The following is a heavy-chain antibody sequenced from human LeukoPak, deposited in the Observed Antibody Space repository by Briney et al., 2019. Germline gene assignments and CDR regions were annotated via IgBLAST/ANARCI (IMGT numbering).Heavy chain of an antibody. CDR3: ARDIGSSSWYAQSWFDP. CDR1: GGSFSGYY. V-gene: IGHV4-34*01. D-gene: IGHD6-13*01. CDR2: INHSGST. J-gene: IGHJ5*02. Sequence: PSETLSLTCAVYGGSFSGYYWSWIRQPPGKGLEWIGEINHSGSTNYNPSLKSRVTISVDTSKNQFSLKVSSVTAADTAVYYCARDIGSSSWYAQSWFDPWGQGTLVTVSS.